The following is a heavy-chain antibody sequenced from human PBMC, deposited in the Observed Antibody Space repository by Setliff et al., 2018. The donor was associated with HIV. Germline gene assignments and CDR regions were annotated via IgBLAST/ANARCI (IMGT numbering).Heavy chain of an antibody. CDR2: TNPSGST. V-gene: IGHV4-34*01. J-gene: IGHJ3*02. D-gene: IGHD2-8*01. CDR3: ARPTTGVGGGAAFDI. CDR1: VGSFSGHY. Sequence: SETLSLTCAVYVGSFSGHYWIWIRQPPGKGLEWIGETNPSGSTKYNPSLKSRVTISVDTSKNHFSLKLNSVTAADTAVYFCARPTTGVGGGAAFDIWGQGTMVTVSS.